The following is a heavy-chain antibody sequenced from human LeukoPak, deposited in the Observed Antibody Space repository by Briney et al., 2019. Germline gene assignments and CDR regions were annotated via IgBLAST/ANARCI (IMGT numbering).Heavy chain of an antibody. V-gene: IGHV1-69*13. CDR2: IIPIFGTA. D-gene: IGHD2-2*01. CDR1: GGTFSSYA. Sequence: SVKVSCTASGGTFSSYAISWVRQAPGQGLEWMGGIIPIFGTANYAQKFQGRVTITADESTSTAYMELSSLRSEDTAVYYCARDPYCSSTSCYVFGMDVWGQGTTVTVSS. CDR3: ARDPYCSSTSCYVFGMDV. J-gene: IGHJ6*02.